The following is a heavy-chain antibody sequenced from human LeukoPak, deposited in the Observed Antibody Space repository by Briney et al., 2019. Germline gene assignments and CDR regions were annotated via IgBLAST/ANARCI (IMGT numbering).Heavy chain of an antibody. CDR3: ARDIATTGALNWFDP. D-gene: IGHD6-13*01. CDR2: IIPIFGTA. J-gene: IGHJ5*02. V-gene: IGHV1-69*13. CDR1: GGTFSSYA. Sequence: ASVKVSCKASGGTFSSYAISWVQQAPGQGLEWIGGIIPIFGTANYAQKFQGRVTITADESTSTAYMELSSLRSEDTAVYYCARDIATTGALNWFDPWGQGTLVTVSS.